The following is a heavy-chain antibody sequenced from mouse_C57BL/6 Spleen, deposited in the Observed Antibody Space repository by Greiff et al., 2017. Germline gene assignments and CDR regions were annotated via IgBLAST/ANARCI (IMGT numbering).Heavy chain of an antibody. CDR1: GYTFTSYC. CDR2: INPSSGST. J-gene: IGHJ2*01. CDR3: AGGGFGHDD. V-gene: IGHV1-81*01. Sequence: VQLQQPGAELVRPGASVKLSCKASGYTFTSYCIRWVKQRPGQGLEWIGDINPSSGSTNYNEKFKGKATLTVDKSSSTAYMELRSLTSEDSAVYFCAGGGFGHDDWGKGTTLTVSS.